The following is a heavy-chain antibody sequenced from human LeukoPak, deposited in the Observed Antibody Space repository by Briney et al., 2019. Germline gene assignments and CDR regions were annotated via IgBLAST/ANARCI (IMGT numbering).Heavy chain of an antibody. V-gene: IGHV1-8*02. Sequence: ASVKVSCKASGYTFISYAMHWVRQAPGQGLEWMGWMNPNSGNTGYAQKFQGRVTMTRNTSISTAYMELSSLRSEDTAVYYCARRPFDPWGQGTLVTVSS. CDR3: ARRPFDP. J-gene: IGHJ5*02. CDR2: MNPNSGNT. CDR1: GYTFISYA.